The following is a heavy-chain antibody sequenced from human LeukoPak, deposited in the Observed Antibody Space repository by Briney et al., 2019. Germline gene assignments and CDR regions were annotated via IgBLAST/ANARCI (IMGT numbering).Heavy chain of an antibody. J-gene: IGHJ5*02. CDR1: GGSISSGGYY. CDR2: IYYSGST. D-gene: IGHD2-2*01. CDR3: ARDSRGYCSSTSCSGNWFDP. Sequence: PSETLSLTCTVSGGSISSGGYYWSWIRQHPGKGLEWIGYIYYSGSTYYDPSLKSRVTISVDTSKNQFSLKLSSVTAADTAVYYCARDSRGYCSSTSCSGNWFDPWGQGTLVTVSS. V-gene: IGHV4-31*03.